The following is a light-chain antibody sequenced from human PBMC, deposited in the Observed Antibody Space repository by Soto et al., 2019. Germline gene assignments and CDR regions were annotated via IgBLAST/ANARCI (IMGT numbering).Light chain of an antibody. V-gene: IGLV4-69*01. J-gene: IGLJ2*01. CDR1: SGHSSYG. CDR3: QTWDTGTRV. CDR2: LNSDGSH. Sequence: QLLLTQSPSASASLGASVKLTCTLSSGHSSYGIAWHQQQPEKGPRFLMNLNSDGSHNRGDGIPDRFSGSSSGAERYLTISSLQSEDEADYYCQTWDTGTRVFGGGTKLTVL.